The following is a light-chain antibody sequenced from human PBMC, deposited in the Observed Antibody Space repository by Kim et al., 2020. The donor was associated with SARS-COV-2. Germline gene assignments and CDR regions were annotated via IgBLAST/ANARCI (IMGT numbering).Light chain of an antibody. CDR3: SSYTSSSTVI. V-gene: IGLV2-14*03. CDR2: DVT. J-gene: IGLJ2*01. Sequence: QSALTQPASVSGSPGQSITISCTGTSSDVGRYNYVAWYQQHPGKVPKFMTYDVTKRPSGVSNRFSGSKSGNTASLTISGLQAEDEADYYCSSYTSSSTVIFGGGTQLTVL. CDR1: SSDVGRYNY.